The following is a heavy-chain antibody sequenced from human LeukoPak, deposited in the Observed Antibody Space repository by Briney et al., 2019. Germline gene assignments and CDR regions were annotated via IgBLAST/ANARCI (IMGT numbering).Heavy chain of an antibody. D-gene: IGHD1-26*01. J-gene: IGHJ5*02. CDR2: ISHSGST. CDR3: ARDFSGSYPRFDP. V-gene: IGHV4-38-2*02. CDR1: GYSISSGYF. Sequence: SETLSLXCAVSGYSISSGYFWVWMRQPPGKGLEWIGEISHSGSTYYNPSLKSRVTISVDTSKNQFSLRLSFVTAADTAVYYCARDFSGSYPRFDPWGQGTLVTVSS.